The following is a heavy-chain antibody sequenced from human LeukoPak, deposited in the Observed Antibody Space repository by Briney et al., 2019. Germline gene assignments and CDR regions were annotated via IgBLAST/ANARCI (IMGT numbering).Heavy chain of an antibody. Sequence: SVKVSCKASGGTFSSYTISWVRQAPGQGPERMGRIIPILGIANYAQKYQGRVTITADKSTSTAYMELSSLRSEDTAVYYCARVDCSSTSCYTLWFDPWGQGTLVTVSS. D-gene: IGHD2-2*02. J-gene: IGHJ5*02. CDR3: ARVDCSSTSCYTLWFDP. CDR1: GGTFSSYT. CDR2: IIPILGIA. V-gene: IGHV1-69*02.